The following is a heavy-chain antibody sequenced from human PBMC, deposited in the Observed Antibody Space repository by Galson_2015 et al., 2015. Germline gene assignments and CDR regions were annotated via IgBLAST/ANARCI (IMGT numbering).Heavy chain of an antibody. CDR1: GLIFSHYW. J-gene: IGHJ4*02. Sequence: SLRLSCAASGLIFSHYWMTWVRQAPGKGLEWVASIKEDGSEKYYVDSVKGRFTVSRDNAKNSLYLQMNSLGAEDTAVYYCARSTAYYFDYWGQGTLVTVSS. CDR2: IKEDGSEK. V-gene: IGHV3-7*01. D-gene: IGHD2-21*02. CDR3: ARSTAYYFDY.